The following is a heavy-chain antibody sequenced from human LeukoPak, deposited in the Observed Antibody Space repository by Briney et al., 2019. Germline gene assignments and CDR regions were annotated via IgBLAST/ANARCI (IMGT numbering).Heavy chain of an antibody. CDR1: GYTLTELS. CDR2: FDPEDGET. J-gene: IGHJ4*02. D-gene: IGHD3-22*01. V-gene: IGHV1-24*01. CDR3: ATGLPNYYDSSGYPDY. Sequence: GXSVKVSCKVSGYTLTELSMHWVRQAPGKGLEWMGGFDPEDGETIYAQKFQGRVTMTEDTSTDTAYMELSSLRSEDTAVYYCATGLPNYYDSSGYPDYWGQGTLVTVSS.